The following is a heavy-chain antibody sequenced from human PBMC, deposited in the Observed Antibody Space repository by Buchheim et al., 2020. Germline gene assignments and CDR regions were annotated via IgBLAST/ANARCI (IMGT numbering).Heavy chain of an antibody. V-gene: IGHV4-59*01. J-gene: IGHJ4*02. Sequence: QVQLQESGPGLVKPSETLSLTCTVSGGSISSYYWSWFRQPPGKGLEWIGYIYYSGSTNYNPSLKSRVTISVDTSKNQFSLKLSSVTAADTAVYYCAREGSRDTAMDYWGQGTL. CDR1: GGSISSYY. CDR3: AREGSRDTAMDY. CDR2: IYYSGST. D-gene: IGHD5-18*01.